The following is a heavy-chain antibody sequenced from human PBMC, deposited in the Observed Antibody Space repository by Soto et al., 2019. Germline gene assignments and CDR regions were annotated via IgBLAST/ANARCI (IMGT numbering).Heavy chain of an antibody. J-gene: IGHJ2*01. CDR1: GFTFRTNA. Sequence: EVQLLESGGGLVQPGGPLRPPFAAPGFTFRTNALSWFRQAPGKGRKWVSAISGSGGSTYYADSVKGRFTISRDNSKNTLYLQMNSLRAEDTAVYYCAKLGPRPRYWYFDLWGRGTLVTVSS. CDR3: AKLGPRPRYWYFDL. CDR2: ISGSGGST. V-gene: IGHV3-23*01. D-gene: IGHD3-16*01.